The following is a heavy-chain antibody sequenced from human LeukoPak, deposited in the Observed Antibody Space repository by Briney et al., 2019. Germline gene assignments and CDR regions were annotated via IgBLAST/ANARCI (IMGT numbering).Heavy chain of an antibody. V-gene: IGHV1-24*01. CDR1: GHTLTELS. CDR3: ATGGTGAADIGAFDM. Sequence: ASVTVSCKVSGHTLTELSMYWVRQVPGKGFEWMGGFDPEDGETVYVQKFQGRITMTEDTSTGTAYMELSSLISEDTAVYYCATGGTGAADIGAFDMWGPGTMVTVSS. J-gene: IGHJ3*02. D-gene: IGHD6-13*01. CDR2: FDPEDGET.